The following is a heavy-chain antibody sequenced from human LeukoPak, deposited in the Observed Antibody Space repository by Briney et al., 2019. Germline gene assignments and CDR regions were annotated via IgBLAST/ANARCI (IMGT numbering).Heavy chain of an antibody. CDR3: ARAEYSSSSYYFDY. Sequence: SETLSLTCTVSGGSISSYYWSWIRQPPGKGLEWIGYIYYSGSTNYNPSLKSRVTISVDTSKNQFSLKLSSVTAADTAVYYCARAEYSSSSYYFDYWGQGTPVTVSS. CDR2: IYYSGST. CDR1: GGSISSYY. D-gene: IGHD6-6*01. V-gene: IGHV4-59*01. J-gene: IGHJ4*02.